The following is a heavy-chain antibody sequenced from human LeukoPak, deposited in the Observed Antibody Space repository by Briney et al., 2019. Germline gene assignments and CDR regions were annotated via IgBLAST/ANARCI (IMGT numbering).Heavy chain of an antibody. CDR1: GYTFTSYG. CDR2: ISAYNGNT. D-gene: IGHD4-17*01. V-gene: IGHV1-18*01. CDR3: ARSIRAGDYWKYYFDY. Sequence: ASVNVSCKASGYTFTSYGISWVRQAPGQGLEWMGWISAYNGNTNYAQKLQGRVTMTTDTSTSTAYMELRSLRSDDTAVYYCARSIRAGDYWKYYFDYWGQGTLVTVSS. J-gene: IGHJ4*02.